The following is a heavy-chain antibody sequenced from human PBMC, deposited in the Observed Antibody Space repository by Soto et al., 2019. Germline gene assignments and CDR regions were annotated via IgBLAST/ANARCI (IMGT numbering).Heavy chain of an antibody. CDR2: MNPNSGNT. J-gene: IGHJ4*02. CDR1: GYTFTSYD. D-gene: IGHD6-19*01. CDR3: ARGRIAVAGTKKDY. Sequence: ASVKVSCKASGYTFTSYDINWVRQATGQGLEWMGWMNPNSGNTGYAQKFQGRVTMTRNTSISTAYMELSSLRSEDTAVYYCARGRIAVAGTKKDYWGQGTLVTVSS. V-gene: IGHV1-8*01.